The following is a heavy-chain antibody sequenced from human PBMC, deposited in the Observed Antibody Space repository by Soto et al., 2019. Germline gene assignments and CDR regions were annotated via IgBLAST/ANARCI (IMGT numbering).Heavy chain of an antibody. V-gene: IGHV2-5*02. CDR2: IYWDDDK. CDR1: GFSLRTSGVG. J-gene: IGHJ5*02. Sequence: QITLKESGPTLVKPTQTLTRTCTFSGFSLRTSGVGVGGISKHPGNALEWLALIYWDDDKRYSPSLKSRLTTTKDASKNQVVLTMTNMDTVYTTTSYCAPTAQLYGGNSGVVFVAWCQASLVNV. D-gene: IGHD2-21*02. CDR3: APTAQLYGGNSGVVFVA.